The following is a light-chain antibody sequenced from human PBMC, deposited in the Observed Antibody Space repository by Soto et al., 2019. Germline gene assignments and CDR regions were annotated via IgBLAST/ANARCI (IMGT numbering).Light chain of an antibody. CDR3: SSYTGSSTPRV. Sequence: QSALTQPASVSGSPGQSITISCTGSSSDVGGYNYGSWYQHHPGNAPKLMISDDSNRTSGVSNRFSGPKSGNTASLTISGLHAEDGAEYYCSSYTGSSTPRVFGGGTKVTVL. V-gene: IGLV2-14*03. J-gene: IGLJ2*01. CDR1: SSDVGGYNY. CDR2: DDS.